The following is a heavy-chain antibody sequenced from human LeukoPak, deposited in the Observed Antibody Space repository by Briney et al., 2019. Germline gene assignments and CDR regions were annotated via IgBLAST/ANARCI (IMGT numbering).Heavy chain of an antibody. CDR1: GFTFSSYG. D-gene: IGHD6-19*01. V-gene: IGHV3-30*02. J-gene: IGHJ4*02. CDR3: ATGSSSGRYGRFDY. CDR2: IRYDGSNK. Sequence: PGGSLRLSCAASGFTFSSYGMHWVRQAPGKGLEWVAFIRYDGSNKYYVDSVKGRFTISRDNSKNTLYLQMNSLRAEDTAVYYCATGSSSGRYGRFDYWGQGTLVTVSS.